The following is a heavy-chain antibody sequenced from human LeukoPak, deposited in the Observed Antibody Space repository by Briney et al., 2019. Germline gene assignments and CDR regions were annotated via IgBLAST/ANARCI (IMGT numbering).Heavy chain of an antibody. J-gene: IGHJ4*02. CDR1: GGTFSSYA. CDR3: ARDGGGGKGDSPPHFDS. V-gene: IGHV1-69*06. CDR2: IIPIFGTA. Sequence: ASVKVSCKASGGTFSSYAISWVRQAPGQGLEWMGGIIPIFGTANYAQKFQGRVTITADKSTSTAYMELSSLRSEDTAVYYCARDGGGGKGDSPPHFDSGGRGPRVPV. D-gene: IGHD3-16*01.